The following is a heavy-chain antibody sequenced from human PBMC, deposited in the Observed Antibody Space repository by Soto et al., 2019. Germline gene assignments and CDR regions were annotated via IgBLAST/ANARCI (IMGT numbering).Heavy chain of an antibody. J-gene: IGHJ6*02. CDR2: ISAYNGNT. CDR3: AREGSYYENNHYYYYYGMDV. Sequence: ASVKVSCKASGYTFTSYGISWVRQAPGQGLEWMGWISAYNGNTNYAQKLQGRVTMTTDTSTSTAYMELRSLRSDDTAVYYCAREGSYYENNHYYYYYGMDVWGQGTTVTVPS. D-gene: IGHD1-26*01. V-gene: IGHV1-18*01. CDR1: GYTFTSYG.